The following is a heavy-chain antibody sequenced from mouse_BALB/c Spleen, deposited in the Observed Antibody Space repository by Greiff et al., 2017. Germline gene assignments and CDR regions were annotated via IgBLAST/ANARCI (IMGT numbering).Heavy chain of an antibody. V-gene: IGHV14-1*02. D-gene: IGHD2-3*01. Sequence: VQLKQSGAELVRPGALVKLSCKASGFNIKDYYMHWVMQRPEQGLEWIGWIDPENGNTIYDPKFQGKASITADTSSNTAYLQLSSLTSEDTAVYYCARDGYLAWFAYWGQGTLVTVSA. CDR3: ARDGYLAWFAY. J-gene: IGHJ3*01. CDR1: GFNIKDYY. CDR2: IDPENGNT.